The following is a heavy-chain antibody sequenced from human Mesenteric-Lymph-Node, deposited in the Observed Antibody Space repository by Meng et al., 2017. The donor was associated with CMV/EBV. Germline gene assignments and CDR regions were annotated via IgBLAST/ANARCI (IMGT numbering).Heavy chain of an antibody. J-gene: IGHJ5*02. CDR1: GGSVSNSDYY. Sequence: PETLSLTCTVSGGSVSNSDYYWGWLRQPPGKGLEWIGSIYYSGKTYYNPSLKSRVTMSVDASKSQFSLRLSSVTAADTAVYYCAGESLQLVAWWFEPWGQGTLVTVPS. CDR2: IYYSGKT. CDR3: AGESLQLVAWWFEP. D-gene: IGHD6-13*01. V-gene: IGHV4-39*01.